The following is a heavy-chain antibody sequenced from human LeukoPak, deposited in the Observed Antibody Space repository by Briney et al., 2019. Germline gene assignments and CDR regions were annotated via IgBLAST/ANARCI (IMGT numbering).Heavy chain of an antibody. CDR2: IYPGDSDT. Sequence: GESLKISCKGSGYRFTSYWIGWVPQVPGKGLEWMGIIYPGDSDTIYSPSFQGQVTISADKSNSTANLQWSSLKASDTAMYYCARSGGNYYSIWGQGTMVTVSS. CDR3: ARSGGNYYSI. V-gene: IGHV5-51*01. CDR1: GYRFTSYW. D-gene: IGHD1-26*01. J-gene: IGHJ3*02.